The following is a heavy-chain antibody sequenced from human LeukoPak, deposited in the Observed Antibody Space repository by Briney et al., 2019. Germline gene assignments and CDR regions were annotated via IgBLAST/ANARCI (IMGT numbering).Heavy chain of an antibody. V-gene: IGHV4-39*07. Sequence: SETLSLTCTVSGGSISSSSYYWGWIRQPPGKGLEWIGSIYYSGSTYYNPSLKSRVTISVDTSKNPFSLKLSSVTAADTAVYYCARDSYYYGSGSYYMDVWGQGTLVTVSS. CDR3: ARDSYYYGSGSYYMDV. D-gene: IGHD3-10*01. J-gene: IGHJ4*02. CDR2: IYYSGST. CDR1: GGSISSSSYY.